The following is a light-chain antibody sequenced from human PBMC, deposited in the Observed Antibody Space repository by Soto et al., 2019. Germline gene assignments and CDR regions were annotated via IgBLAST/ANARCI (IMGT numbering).Light chain of an antibody. CDR2: DAS. CDR3: QQYATYAPST. J-gene: IGKJ1*01. V-gene: IGKV1-5*01. Sequence: DIQLTQSPSTLSASVGDRITITCRASQSIGTWLAWYQHRPGEGPKLLIHDASSLESGVSSRFSGSGSATEFSLTISSLESGDSGTYHCQQYATYAPSTFGQGTKV. CDR1: QSIGTW.